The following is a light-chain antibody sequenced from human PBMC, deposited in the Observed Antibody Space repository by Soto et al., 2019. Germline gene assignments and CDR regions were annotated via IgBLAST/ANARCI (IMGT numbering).Light chain of an antibody. V-gene: IGLV2-14*01. CDR1: SSDVGGYKY. CDR3: CSYTSSTTYV. Sequence: QSVLTQPASVSGSPGQSITISCSGTSSDVGGYKYVSWYQQHPGKAPKLMIYEVSNRPSGVSDRFSGSKSGNTASLTIFGLQAEDEADYYCCSYTSSTTYVFGTGTKVTVL. CDR2: EVS. J-gene: IGLJ1*01.